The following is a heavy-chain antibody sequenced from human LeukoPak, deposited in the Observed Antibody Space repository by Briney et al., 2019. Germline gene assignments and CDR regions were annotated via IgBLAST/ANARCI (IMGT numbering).Heavy chain of an antibody. CDR3: ARVVVVAATPGGWFDP. CDR2: MSPNSGDT. J-gene: IGHJ5*02. D-gene: IGHD2-15*01. CDR1: GYTFTSYD. Sequence: VASVKVSCKASGYTFTSYDFNWVRQATAQRPEWVGWMSPNSGDTGYAQKFQDRGTMTRNTSISTAYMELSSLRSDDTAVYYCARVVVVAATPGGWFDPWGQATLVSVSS. V-gene: IGHV1-8*01.